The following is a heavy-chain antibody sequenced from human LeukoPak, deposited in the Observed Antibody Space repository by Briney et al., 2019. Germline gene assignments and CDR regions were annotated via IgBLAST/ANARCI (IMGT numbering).Heavy chain of an antibody. J-gene: IGHJ3*02. CDR2: IKQDGSEK. CDR3: ARDNRDVTDAFDI. V-gene: IGHV3-7*04. Sequence: GGSLRLSCAASGVIFSSYWMSWVRQAPGKGLGWVANIKQDGSEKDYVDSVKGRFTISRDNAQSSLYLQMNRLRAEDTAVYYCARDNRDVTDAFDIWGQGTLVTVSS. CDR1: GVIFSSYW. D-gene: IGHD3-10*01.